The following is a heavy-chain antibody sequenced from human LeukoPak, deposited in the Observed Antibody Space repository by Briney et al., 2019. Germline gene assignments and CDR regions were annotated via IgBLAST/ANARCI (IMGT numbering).Heavy chain of an antibody. D-gene: IGHD4/OR15-4a*01. CDR2: ISGGGGST. CDR3: AKGEVPPFSAVDY. CDR1: GFTFSTYA. J-gene: IGHJ4*02. V-gene: IGHV3-23*01. Sequence: PGGSLRLSCAASGFTFSTYAMSWVRQAPGKGLEWVSGISGGGGSTYYADSVKGRFTISRENSKNTLYLQMNSLRDGDTAVYNCAKGEVPPFSAVDYWGQGTLVTVSS.